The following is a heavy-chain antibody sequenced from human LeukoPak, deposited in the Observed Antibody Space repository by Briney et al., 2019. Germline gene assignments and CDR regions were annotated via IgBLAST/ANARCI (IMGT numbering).Heavy chain of an antibody. D-gene: IGHD3-3*01. CDR3: ARGDHYDFWSGYYTLDY. CDR2: VERRGYT. Sequence: SETLSLTCAVYGGAFRDHQWSWIRQPPGKGLEWIGDVERRGYTNYNPSLRGRLTMSVDASKNQISLRLTSVTAADTAVYYCARGDHYDFWSGYYTLDYWGQGTLVTVSS. J-gene: IGHJ4*02. CDR1: GGAFRDHQ. V-gene: IGHV4-34*01.